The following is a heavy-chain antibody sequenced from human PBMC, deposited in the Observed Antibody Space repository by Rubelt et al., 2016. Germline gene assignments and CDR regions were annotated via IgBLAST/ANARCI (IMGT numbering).Heavy chain of an antibody. J-gene: IGHJ4*02. CDR1: GYIFTAYY. CDR3: ARGGMYAPDY. V-gene: IGHV1-2*02. CDR2: INADSGGT. Sequence: QVQLVQSGAEVKKPGASVQVSCKASGYIFTAYYIHWVRQAPGQGLEWMGWINADSGGTVFAQKFQGRVNISMDTSISTTYMERSRLRSDDAVVYYCARGGMYAPDYWGQGTLVTVSS. D-gene: IGHD3-16*01.